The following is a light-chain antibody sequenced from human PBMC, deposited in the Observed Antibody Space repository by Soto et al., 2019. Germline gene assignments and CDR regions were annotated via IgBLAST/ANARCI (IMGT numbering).Light chain of an antibody. CDR3: HQYYYTPYT. Sequence: DIVMTQSPDSLAVFLGERATINCKSSQSVLYSSNNKNYLGWYQLKPGQPPKLLIHWASTRGSGVPDRFSGSGSGTDFTLTISSLQAEDVALYYCHQYYYTPYTFGQGTKLEIK. CDR2: WAS. J-gene: IGKJ2*01. CDR1: QSVLYSSNNKNY. V-gene: IGKV4-1*01.